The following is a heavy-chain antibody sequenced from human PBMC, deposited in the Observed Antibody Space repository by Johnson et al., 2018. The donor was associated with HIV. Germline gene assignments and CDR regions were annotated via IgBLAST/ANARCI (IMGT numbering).Heavy chain of an antibody. CDR2: ISWDGGST. V-gene: IGHV3-43D*03. CDR1: GFTFDDYA. J-gene: IGHJ3*02. Sequence: VQLVESGGVVVQPGGSLRLSCAASGFTFDDYAMHWVRQAPGKGLEWVSLISWDGGSTYYADSVKGRFTISRDIAKNSLYLQMSGLRAEDTAVYYCASGVTARAPVFMWGQGTMVTVSS. CDR3: ASGVTARAPVFM. D-gene: IGHD6-6*01.